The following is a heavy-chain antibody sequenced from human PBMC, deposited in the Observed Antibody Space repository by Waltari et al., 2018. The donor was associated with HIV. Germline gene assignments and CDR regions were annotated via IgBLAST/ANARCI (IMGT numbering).Heavy chain of an antibody. CDR1: GGSFSGYY. V-gene: IGHV4-34*01. D-gene: IGHD2-2*01. Sequence: QVQLQQWGAGLLKPSETLSLTCAVYGGSFSGYYWSWIRQPTGKGLEWIGEINHSGSTNYNPSLKSRVTISVDTSKNQFSLKLSSVTAADTAVYYCARDPQVGTRAMSAFDIWGQGTMVTVSS. CDR2: INHSGST. CDR3: ARDPQVGTRAMSAFDI. J-gene: IGHJ3*02.